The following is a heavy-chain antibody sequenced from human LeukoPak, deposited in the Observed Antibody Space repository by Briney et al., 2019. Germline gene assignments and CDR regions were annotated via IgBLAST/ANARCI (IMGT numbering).Heavy chain of an antibody. CDR1: GFTFSSDA. V-gene: IGHV3-23*01. Sequence: GGSLRLSCAASGFTFSSDAMNWVRLAPGKGLEWVSSVGGSSGGSTQYADAVKGRFTVSRDNARNSLYLQMNSLRAEDTAVYYCASPSCSGGSCYMGSFDYWGQGTLVTVSS. CDR3: ASPSCSGGSCYMGSFDY. D-gene: IGHD2-15*01. CDR2: VGGSSGGST. J-gene: IGHJ4*02.